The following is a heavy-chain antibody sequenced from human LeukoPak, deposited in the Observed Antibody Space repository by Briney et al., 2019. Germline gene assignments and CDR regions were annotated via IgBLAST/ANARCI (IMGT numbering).Heavy chain of an antibody. V-gene: IGHV4-61*01. J-gene: IGHJ6*02. CDR1: GGSISSSSYY. D-gene: IGHD1-1*01. CDR2: IYYSGST. CDR3: ARDGNYGMDV. Sequence: SETLSLTCTVSGGSISSSSYYWGWIRQPPGKGLEWIGYIYYSGSTNHNPSLKSRVTISVDTSKNQFSLKLSSVTAADTVVYYCARDGNYGMDVWGQGTTVTVSS.